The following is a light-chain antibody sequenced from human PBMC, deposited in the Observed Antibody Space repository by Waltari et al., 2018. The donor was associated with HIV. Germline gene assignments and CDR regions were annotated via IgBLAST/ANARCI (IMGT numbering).Light chain of an antibody. CDR1: SSDVGGYTY. Sequence: QSALTQPPSASGSPGQSVTISCTGASSDVGGYTYVSWYQQHPGKAPKLMIYEVSKRPSGVPDRFSGSKSGNTASLTVSGLQAEDEADYYCSSYAGRNNYVFGTGTKVTVL. V-gene: IGLV2-8*01. J-gene: IGLJ1*01. CDR3: SSYAGRNNYV. CDR2: EVS.